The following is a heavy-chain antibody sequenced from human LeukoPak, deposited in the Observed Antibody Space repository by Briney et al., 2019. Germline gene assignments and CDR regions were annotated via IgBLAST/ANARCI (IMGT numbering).Heavy chain of an antibody. CDR1: GFTFSSYA. Sequence: GGSLRLSCAVSGFTFSSYAMSWVRQAPGKGMKWVSDISGSGGSTYYADSVKGRFTISRDNSENTLYLQMNGLRAEDTAVYYCAKGPYDYVWGSYRPETYNWFDPWGQGTLVTVSS. CDR3: AKGPYDYVWGSYRPETYNWFDP. D-gene: IGHD3-16*02. V-gene: IGHV3-23*01. J-gene: IGHJ5*02. CDR2: ISGSGGST.